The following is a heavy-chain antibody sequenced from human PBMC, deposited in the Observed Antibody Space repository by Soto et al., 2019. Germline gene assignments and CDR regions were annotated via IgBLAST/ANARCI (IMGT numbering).Heavy chain of an antibody. V-gene: IGHV4-39*01. CDR1: GGSISSSTYY. D-gene: IGHD4-4*01. CDR3: ARHPSNFWFDP. Sequence: KPSETLSLTCTVSGGSISSSTYYWGWMRQPPGKGLEWIASFFIGGNTYYNPSLKSRVTISVDTSKNQFSLKLSSVTAADTAVYYCARHPSNFWFDPWGQGTLVTVSS. J-gene: IGHJ5*02. CDR2: FFIGGNT.